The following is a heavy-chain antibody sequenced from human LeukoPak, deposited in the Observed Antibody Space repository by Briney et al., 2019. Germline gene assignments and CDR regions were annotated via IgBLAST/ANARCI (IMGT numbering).Heavy chain of an antibody. CDR2: IYDDNT. D-gene: IGHD3-10*01. Sequence: GGSLRLSCAASGFTVSAYAMAWVRQAPGKGLEWVSTIYDDNTYYADSVKGRFAISTDNSKNTLYLQMNSLRVENTAVYFCAARKVRGVWFYLDYWGQGTLVTVSS. CDR3: AARKVRGVWFYLDY. CDR1: GFTVSAYA. J-gene: IGHJ4*02. V-gene: IGHV3-23*01.